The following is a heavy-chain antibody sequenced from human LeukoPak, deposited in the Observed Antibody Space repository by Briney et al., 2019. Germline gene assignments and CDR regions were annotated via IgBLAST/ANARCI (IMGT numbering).Heavy chain of an antibody. CDR1: GFTFINYV. Sequence: GALRLSSAASGFTFINYVMSWVRQAPGKGLVGVSTFKSGVTTTWHAHCLKGRFTISRDNSKNTVYLQMNSLIAEDTAVYYCAKASGGSCTDAFWYHFDSWGRGTMVTVPS. V-gene: IGHV3-23*01. J-gene: IGHJ4*02. CDR3: AKASGGSCTDAFWYHFDS. D-gene: IGHD2-8*01. CDR2: FKSGVTTT.